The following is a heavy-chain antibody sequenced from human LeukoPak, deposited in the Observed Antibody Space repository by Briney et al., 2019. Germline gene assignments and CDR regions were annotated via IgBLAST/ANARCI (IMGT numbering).Heavy chain of an antibody. CDR1: GYTLTELS. CDR3: ATDTHMVRGVITYYYYGMDV. V-gene: IGHV1-24*01. J-gene: IGHJ6*02. CDR2: FDPEDGET. D-gene: IGHD3-10*01. Sequence: ASVKVSCKVSGYTLTELSMHWVRQAPGKGLEWMGGFDPEDGETIYAQKFQGRVTMTEDTSTDTAYMEVSSLRSEDTAVYYCATDTHMVRGVITYYYYGMDVWGQGTTVTVSS.